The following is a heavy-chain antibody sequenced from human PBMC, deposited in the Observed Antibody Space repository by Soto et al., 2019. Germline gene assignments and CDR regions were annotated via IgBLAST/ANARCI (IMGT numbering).Heavy chain of an antibody. CDR2: ISYDGSNK. V-gene: IGHV3-30*18. Sequence: QVQLVESGGGVVQPGRSLRLSCAASGFTFSSYGMHWVRQAPGKGLEWVAVISYDGSNKYYADSVKGRFTISRDNSKNTLYLQRNSLRAEDTAVYYCGKDRAVTRDSWYFDLWGRGTLVTVSS. J-gene: IGHJ2*01. CDR1: GFTFSSYG. D-gene: IGHD4-4*01. CDR3: GKDRAVTRDSWYFDL.